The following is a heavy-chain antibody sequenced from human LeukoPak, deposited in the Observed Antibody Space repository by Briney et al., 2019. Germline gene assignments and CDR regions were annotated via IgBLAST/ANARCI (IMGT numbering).Heavy chain of an antibody. CDR3: ARGADSYDAFDI. CDR1: GGSFSGYY. D-gene: IGHD2-15*01. V-gene: IGHV4-34*01. Sequence: PSETLSLTCAVYGGSFSGYYWSWIRQPPGKGLEWIGEINHSGSTNYNPSLKSRVTISVDTSKNQFSLKLSSVTAADTAVYYRARGADSYDAFDIWGQGTMVTVSS. CDR2: INHSGST. J-gene: IGHJ3*02.